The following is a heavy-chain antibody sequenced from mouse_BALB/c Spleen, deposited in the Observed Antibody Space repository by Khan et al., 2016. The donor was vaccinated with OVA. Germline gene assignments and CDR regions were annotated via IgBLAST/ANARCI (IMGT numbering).Heavy chain of an antibody. D-gene: IGHD6-1*01. CDR1: GFTFSNYT. CDR2: ISSGGFT. CDR3: TEGLFRYYFDY. Sequence: EVELVESGGGLVKPGGSLKLSCAASGFTFSNYTMSWVRQTPETRLEWVASISSGGFTYYPDSVKGRFTISRDNARNIRYLEMSSLESEYTSMYYFTEGLFRYYFDYWGQGTTLTVSS. J-gene: IGHJ2*01. V-gene: IGHV5-6-5*01.